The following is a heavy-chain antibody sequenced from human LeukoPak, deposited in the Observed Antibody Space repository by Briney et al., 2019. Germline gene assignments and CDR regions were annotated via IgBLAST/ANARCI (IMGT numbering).Heavy chain of an antibody. CDR3: AKPPEVGATVAYFDY. D-gene: IGHD1-26*01. Sequence: GGSLRLSCAAPGFTFSGYGMHWVRQAPGKGLEWVALISFDGSNQYYADSVKGRFTISRDNSKNTLCLQMSSLRAEDTAVYYCAKPPEVGATVAYFDYWGQGTLVTVSS. CDR2: ISFDGSNQ. V-gene: IGHV3-30*18. CDR1: GFTFSGYG. J-gene: IGHJ4*02.